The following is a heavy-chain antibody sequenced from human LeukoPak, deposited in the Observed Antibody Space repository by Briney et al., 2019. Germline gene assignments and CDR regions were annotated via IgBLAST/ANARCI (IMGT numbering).Heavy chain of an antibody. CDR2: IKQDGSEK. CDR1: GFTFSSYW. Sequence: GGSLRLSCAASGFTFSSYWMSWVRQAPGKGLEWVANIKQDGSEKYYVDSVKGRFTISRDNAKNSLYLQMNSLRAEDTAVYYCARDDEYCSSTSCYPNNWFDPWGQGTLVTVSS. J-gene: IGHJ5*02. D-gene: IGHD2-2*01. V-gene: IGHV3-7*01. CDR3: ARDDEYCSSTSCYPNNWFDP.